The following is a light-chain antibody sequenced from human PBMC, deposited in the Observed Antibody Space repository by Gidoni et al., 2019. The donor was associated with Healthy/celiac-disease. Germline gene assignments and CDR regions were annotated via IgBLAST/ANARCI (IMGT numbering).Light chain of an antibody. CDR3: NSRDSSGNHVV. J-gene: IGLJ2*01. CDR1: SLRSYY. V-gene: IGLV3-19*01. CDR2: GKN. Sequence: SSELTQDPAVSVALGQTVRITCQGDSLRSYYASWYQQKPGQAPVLVIYGKNNRPSGIPDRFFGSSSGNTASLTITGAQAEDEADYYCNSRDSSGNHVVFGGGTKLXVX.